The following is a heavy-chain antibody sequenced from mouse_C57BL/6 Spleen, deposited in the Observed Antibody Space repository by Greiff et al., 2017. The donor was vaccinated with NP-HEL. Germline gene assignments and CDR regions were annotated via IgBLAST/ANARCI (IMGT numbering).Heavy chain of an antibody. Sequence: EVMLVESEGGLVQPGSSMKLSCTASGFTFSDYYMAWVRQVPEKGLEWVANINYDGSSTYYLDSLKSRFIISRDNAKNILYLQMSSLKSEDTATYYCAREGVLRWYFDVWGTGTTVTVSS. CDR2: INYDGSST. D-gene: IGHD1-1*01. V-gene: IGHV5-16*01. J-gene: IGHJ1*03. CDR3: AREGVLRWYFDV. CDR1: GFTFSDYY.